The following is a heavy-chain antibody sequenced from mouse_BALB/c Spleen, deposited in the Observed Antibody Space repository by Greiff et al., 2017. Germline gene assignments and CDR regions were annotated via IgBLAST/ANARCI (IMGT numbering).Heavy chain of an antibody. V-gene: IGHV5-6-5*01. CDR2: ISSGGST. CDR1: GFTFSSYA. J-gene: IGHJ2*01. Sequence: EVKLVESGGGLVKPGGSLKLSCAASGFTFSSYAMSWVRQTPEKRLEWVASISSGGSTYYPDSVKGRFTISRDNARNILYLQMSSLRSEDTAMYYCARGGGYYVFDYWGQGTTLTVSS. CDR3: ARGGGYYVFDY. D-gene: IGHD2-3*01.